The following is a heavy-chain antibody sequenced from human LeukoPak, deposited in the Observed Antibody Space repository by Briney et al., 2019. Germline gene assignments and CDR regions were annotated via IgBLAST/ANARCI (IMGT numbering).Heavy chain of an antibody. J-gene: IGHJ6*02. CDR1: GGSISSSSSY. CDR2: IYYSGST. V-gene: IGHV4-39*01. CDR3: ARPGYYGMDV. D-gene: IGHD3-10*01. Sequence: SETLSLTCTVPGGSISSSSSYWGWIRQPPGKGLEWLGSIYYSGSTYYNPSLKSRVTISVDTSKIQFSLKLSSVTASDTAVYYCARPGYYGMDVWGQGTTVTVSS.